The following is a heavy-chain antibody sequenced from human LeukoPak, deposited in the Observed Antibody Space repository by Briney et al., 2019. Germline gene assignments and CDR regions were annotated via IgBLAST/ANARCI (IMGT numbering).Heavy chain of an antibody. D-gene: IGHD2-21*02. V-gene: IGHV3-49*03. CDR1: GFTFGDYA. CDR3: TSDCGGDCPPSH. J-gene: IGHJ4*02. Sequence: GGSLRLSCTASGFTFGDYAMSWFRQAPGKGLEWVGFIRSKAYGGTTEYAASVKGRFTISRDDSKSIAYLQMNSLKTEDTAVYYCTSDCGGDCPPSHWGQGTLVTVSS. CDR2: IRSKAYGGTT.